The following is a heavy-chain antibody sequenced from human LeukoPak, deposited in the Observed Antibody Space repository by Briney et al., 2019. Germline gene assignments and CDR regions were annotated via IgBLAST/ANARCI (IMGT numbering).Heavy chain of an antibody. V-gene: IGHV3-23*01. Sequence: GGSLRLSCAASGFTFGSYAMSWVRQAPGKGLERVSAIVGGGEGTFYADSLRGRFTISRDNSKNMLDLQMNGLRAEDTAVYYCTKTDSYGARGPGYFDYWGQGILVTVSS. J-gene: IGHJ4*02. CDR1: GFTFGSYA. CDR3: TKTDSYGARGPGYFDY. CDR2: IVGGGEGT. D-gene: IGHD4/OR15-4a*01.